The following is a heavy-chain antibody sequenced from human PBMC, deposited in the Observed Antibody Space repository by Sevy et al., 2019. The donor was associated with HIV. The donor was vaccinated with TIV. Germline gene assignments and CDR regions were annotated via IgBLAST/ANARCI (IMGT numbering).Heavy chain of an antibody. CDR2: IRFDGTIQ. V-gene: IGHV3-30*02. CDR3: AKVLHIVVVPAAIDYYYGMDV. J-gene: IGHJ6*02. D-gene: IGHD2-2*01. Sequence: GGSLRLSCAASGFTFSTYGMHWVRQAPGKGLEWVAFIRFDGTIQYFTDSVKGRLTISRDNSKNTVYLQMNSLRAEDTAVDFCAKVLHIVVVPAAIDYYYGMDVWGQGTTVTVSS. CDR1: GFTFSTYG.